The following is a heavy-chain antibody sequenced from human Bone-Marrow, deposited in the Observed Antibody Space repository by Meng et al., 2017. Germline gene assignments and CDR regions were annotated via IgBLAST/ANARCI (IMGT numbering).Heavy chain of an antibody. Sequence: EVQLGESGGGLVRPGGSLRLSCAASGFTFSNAWMSWVRQAPGRGLEWVARIKSKTDGETPDYAAPVKGRFTISRDDSKNTLYLQMHSLKTEDTAVYYCNWNDFGDYWGQGALVTVFS. CDR2: IKSKTDGETP. V-gene: IGHV3-15*01. D-gene: IGHD1-1*01. CDR3: NWNDFGDY. CDR1: GFTFSNAW. J-gene: IGHJ4*02.